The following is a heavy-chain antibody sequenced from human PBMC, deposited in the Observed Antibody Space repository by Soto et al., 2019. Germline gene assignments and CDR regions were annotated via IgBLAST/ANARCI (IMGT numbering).Heavy chain of an antibody. CDR3: ARRPHCSGGICYYGLDN. CDR2: MNPDSGHA. D-gene: IGHD2-15*01. V-gene: IGHV1-8*01. CDR1: GYTFTNSD. J-gene: IGHJ4*02. Sequence: ASVKVSCKASGYTFTNSDINWVRQAPGQGLEWMGWMNPDSGHAAYAQKFQGRVTLTTSTSTSTVYMEMRSLGSEDTAVYYCARRPHCSGGICYYGLDNWGQGTLVTVS.